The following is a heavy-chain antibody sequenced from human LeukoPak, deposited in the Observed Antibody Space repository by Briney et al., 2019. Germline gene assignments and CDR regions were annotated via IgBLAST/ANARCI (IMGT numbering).Heavy chain of an antibody. D-gene: IGHD2-2*01. CDR2: ISYDGSNK. Sequence: GGSLRLSCAASGFTFSSYAMHWVRQAPGKGLEWVAVISYDGSNKYYADSVKGRFTISRDNSKNTLYLQMNSPRAEDTAVYYCARDPFSSTSSGSLGDYWGQGTLVTVSS. V-gene: IGHV3-30-3*01. CDR1: GFTFSSYA. CDR3: ARDPFSSTSSGSLGDY. J-gene: IGHJ4*02.